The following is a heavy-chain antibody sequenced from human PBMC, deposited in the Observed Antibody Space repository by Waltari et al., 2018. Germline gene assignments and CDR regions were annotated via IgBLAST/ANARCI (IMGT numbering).Heavy chain of an antibody. CDR3: ARVRYNWNYDG. CDR2: INNSGST. V-gene: IGHV4-34*01. Sequence: QVQLQQWGAGLLKPSETLSLPCAVYGGSFSGYYWSWIRQPPGKGLEWIGEINNSGSTNYNPSLKSRVTISVDTSKNQFSLKLSSVTAADTAVYYCARVRYNWNYDGWGQGTLVTVSS. CDR1: GGSFSGYY. D-gene: IGHD1-7*01. J-gene: IGHJ4*02.